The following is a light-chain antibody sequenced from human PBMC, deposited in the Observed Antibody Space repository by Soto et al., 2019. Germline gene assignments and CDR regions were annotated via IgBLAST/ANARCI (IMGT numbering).Light chain of an antibody. V-gene: IGKV1-39*01. CDR2: AAS. J-gene: IGKJ2*01. CDR3: QQSYSTPYT. CDR1: QSIDSY. Sequence: DIQMTQSPSSLSASVGDRVTITCRASQSIDSYLNWYQQKPGKAPMLLIYAASSLQSGVPSRFSGSGYGTDFTLTISSLQPEDFATYYCQQSYSTPYTFGQGTKLEIK.